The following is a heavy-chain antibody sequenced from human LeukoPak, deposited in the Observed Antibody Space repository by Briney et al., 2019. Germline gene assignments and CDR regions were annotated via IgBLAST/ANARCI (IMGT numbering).Heavy chain of an antibody. Sequence: GGSLRLSCAVSGITFSTYAVSWVRQAPGKGPEWVFTISGNARHTFYADSVRGRFTISRDNSKNTLFLQMDTLRVEDTAIYYCAKDPYYYDTDSLLNPGSFDVWGQGTMVTVSS. V-gene: IGHV3-23*01. D-gene: IGHD3-22*01. J-gene: IGHJ3*01. CDR3: AKDPYYYDTDSLLNPGSFDV. CDR1: GITFSTYA. CDR2: ISGNARHT.